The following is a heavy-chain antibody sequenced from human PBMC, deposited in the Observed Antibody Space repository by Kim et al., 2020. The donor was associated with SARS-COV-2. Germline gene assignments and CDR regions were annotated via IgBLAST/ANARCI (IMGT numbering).Heavy chain of an antibody. V-gene: IGHV4-34*01. CDR2: INHSGST. CDR3: ARGTRQWLSRHYYYYMDV. CDR1: GGSFSGYY. Sequence: SETLSLTCAVYGGSFSGYYWSWIRQPQGKGLEWIGEINHSGSTNYNPSLKSRVTISVDTSKNQFSLKLSSVTAADTAVYYCARGTRQWLSRHYYYYMDVWGKGTTVTVSS. D-gene: IGHD6-19*01. J-gene: IGHJ6*03.